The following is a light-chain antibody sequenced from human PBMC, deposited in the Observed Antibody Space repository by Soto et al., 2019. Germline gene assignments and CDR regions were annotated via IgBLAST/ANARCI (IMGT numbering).Light chain of an antibody. CDR2: DAS. CDR3: QQYTNWRT. V-gene: IGKV3-15*01. Sequence: EIVLTQSPATLSLSPGERATLSCRASQSVSSNLAWYQQKLGQAPRLLIYDASTRATGIPARFSGSGSGTEFTLTISSLQSEDFAVYYCQQYTNWRTFGQGTKVDIK. J-gene: IGKJ1*01. CDR1: QSVSSN.